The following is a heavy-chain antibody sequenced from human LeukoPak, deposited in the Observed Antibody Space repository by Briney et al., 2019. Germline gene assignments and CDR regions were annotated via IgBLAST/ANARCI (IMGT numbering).Heavy chain of an antibody. V-gene: IGHV4-59*08. D-gene: IGHD1-26*01. CDR3: ARHTTPADWYFDL. Sequence: SETLSLTCSVSGASMTNLYWSWLRQAPGKRLEWMGYIYYRGATSYNPSLESRVSLSVDTSKNQFSLNLTSMTAADTAIYYCARHTTPADWYFDLWGPGARVTVSS. J-gene: IGHJ2*01. CDR2: IYYRGAT. CDR1: GASMTNLY.